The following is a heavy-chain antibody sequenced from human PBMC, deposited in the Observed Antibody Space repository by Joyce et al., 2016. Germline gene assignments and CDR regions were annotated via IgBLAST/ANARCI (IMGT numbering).Heavy chain of an antibody. CDR3: ARGPRSNWGLVWFDP. D-gene: IGHD7-27*01. Sequence: QVQLQQWGAGLLKPSETLSLTCAVYGGSCSGYDWSWNRQPPGEGLEWIGEINHSGSTNYTPSLKCRVTISVDTSKNQFSLKLSSVTAADTAVYYCARGPRSNWGLVWFDPWGQGTLVTVSS. CDR1: GGSCSGYD. CDR2: INHSGST. J-gene: IGHJ5*02. V-gene: IGHV4-34*01.